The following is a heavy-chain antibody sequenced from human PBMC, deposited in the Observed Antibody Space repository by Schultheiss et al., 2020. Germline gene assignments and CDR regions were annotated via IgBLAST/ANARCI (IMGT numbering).Heavy chain of an antibody. V-gene: IGHV3-11*01. CDR2: ISSSGSSR. D-gene: IGHD3-10*01. Sequence: GSLRLSCEASGFIFSDYYMSWIRQAPGKGLEWVSYISSSGSSRYYADSVKGRFSISRDNAKNSLYLQMDRLTAEDTALYYCVREGNYYGSGEQGWFDPWGQGTLVTVSS. CDR1: GFIFSDYY. J-gene: IGHJ5*02. CDR3: VREGNYYGSGEQGWFDP.